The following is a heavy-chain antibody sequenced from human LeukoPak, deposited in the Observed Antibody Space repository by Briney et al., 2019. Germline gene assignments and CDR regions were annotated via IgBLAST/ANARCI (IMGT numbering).Heavy chain of an antibody. V-gene: IGHV3-30-3*01. J-gene: IGHJ4*02. CDR3: ARKPAAGPYDY. CDR1: GFTFSSYA. CDR2: ISYDGSNK. Sequence: GGSLRLSCAASGFTFSSYAMHWVRQAPGKGLEWVAVISYDGSNKYYADSVKGRFTISRDNSKNTLYLQMNSLRAEDTAVYYCARKPAAGPYDYWGQGTLVTVSS. D-gene: IGHD6-13*01.